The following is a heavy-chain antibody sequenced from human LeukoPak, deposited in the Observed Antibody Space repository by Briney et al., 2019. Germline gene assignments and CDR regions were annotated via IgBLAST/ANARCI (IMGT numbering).Heavy chain of an antibody. Sequence: SETLSLTCAVSGYSISSGYYWGWIRQPPGKGLEWIGSIYHSGSTYYNPSLKSRVTISVDTSKNQFSLKLSSVTAADTAVYYCARDSSSWYLDYWGQGTLVTVSS. CDR2: IYHSGST. V-gene: IGHV4-38-2*02. J-gene: IGHJ4*02. CDR3: ARDSSSWYLDY. CDR1: GYSISSGYY. D-gene: IGHD6-13*01.